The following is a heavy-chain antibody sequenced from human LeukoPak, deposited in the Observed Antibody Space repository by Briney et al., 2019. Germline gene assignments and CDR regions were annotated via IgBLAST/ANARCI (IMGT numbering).Heavy chain of an antibody. CDR2: ISSGSSYI. V-gene: IGHV3-21*01. Sequence: GGSLRLSCAASGFTFSSYSMNWVRQAPGKGLEWVSSISSGSSYIYYADSVKGRFTISRDNAKNSLYLQMNSLRAEDTAVYYCARFYQWLPTDYYYGMDVWGQGATVTVSS. CDR3: ARFYQWLPTDYYYGMDV. CDR1: GFTFSSYS. D-gene: IGHD6-19*01. J-gene: IGHJ6*02.